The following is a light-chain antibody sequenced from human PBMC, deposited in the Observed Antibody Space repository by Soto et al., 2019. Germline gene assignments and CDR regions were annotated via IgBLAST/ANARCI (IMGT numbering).Light chain of an antibody. Sequence: EIVLTQSPATLSLSAGERVTLSCRASQNVANYLDLYQQKPGQAPRILIYESSNRATCIAARFSGSRSGAEFTLTISGLQSEDFAVYYCQHYVNWPLTFGGGTKVDIK. J-gene: IGKJ4*01. CDR1: QNVANY. CDR3: QHYVNWPLT. V-gene: IGKV3-11*01. CDR2: ESS.